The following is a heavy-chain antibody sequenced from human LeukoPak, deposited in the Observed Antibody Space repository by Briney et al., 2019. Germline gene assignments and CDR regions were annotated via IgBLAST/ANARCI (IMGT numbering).Heavy chain of an antibody. CDR1: GGSFSGYY. CDR3: ARLDGAYDSLYFDY. CDR2: INHSGST. D-gene: IGHD5-12*01. V-gene: IGHV4-34*01. Sequence: SETLSLTCAVYGGSFSGYYWSWTRQPPGKGLEWIGEINHSGSTNYNPSLKSRVTIPLDTTKNQFSLRLSSVTAADTAVYYCARLDGAYDSLYFDYWGQGSLVTVSS. J-gene: IGHJ4*02.